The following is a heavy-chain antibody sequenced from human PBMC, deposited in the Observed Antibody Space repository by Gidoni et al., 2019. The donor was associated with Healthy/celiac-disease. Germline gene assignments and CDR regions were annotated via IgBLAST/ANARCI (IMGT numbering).Heavy chain of an antibody. V-gene: IGHV3-23*04. CDR1: GFTFSSYA. Sequence: EVQLVESGGGLVQPGGSLRLSCAASGFTFSSYAMSWVRQAPGKGLEWVSAISGSGGSTYYADSVKGRFTISRDNSMNTLYLQMNSLRAEDTAVYYCAKDTSPHVLRYFGMADYWGQGTLVTVSS. D-gene: IGHD3-9*01. J-gene: IGHJ4*02. CDR3: AKDTSPHVLRYFGMADY. CDR2: ISGSGGST.